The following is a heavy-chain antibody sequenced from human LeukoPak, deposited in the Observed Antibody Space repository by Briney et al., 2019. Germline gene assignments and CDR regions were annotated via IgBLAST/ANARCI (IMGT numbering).Heavy chain of an antibody. D-gene: IGHD3-22*01. V-gene: IGHV1-24*01. Sequence: GASVKVSCKVSGYTLTELSMHWVRQAPGKGLEWMGGFDPEDGETIYAQKFQGRVTMTEDTSTDTAYMELSSLRSEDTAVYYCATARMAYYDSSGYPTGYYYYGMDVWGQGTTVTVS. CDR3: ATARMAYYDSSGYPTGYYYYGMDV. J-gene: IGHJ6*02. CDR1: GYTLTELS. CDR2: FDPEDGET.